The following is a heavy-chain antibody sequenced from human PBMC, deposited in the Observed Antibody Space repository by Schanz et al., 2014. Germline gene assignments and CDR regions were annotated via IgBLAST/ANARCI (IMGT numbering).Heavy chain of an antibody. Sequence: EVHLLDSGGGLVEPGGSLRLSCAASTFTFSSDWMSWVRQAPGKGLEWVSSFNDGGVNKYYADSVKGRFTISSDNSKNTLYLQMNSLRAEDTAVYYCARPALWFGDNCFDPWGQGTLXTVSS. D-gene: IGHD3-10*01. J-gene: IGHJ5*02. CDR2: FNDGGVNK. CDR1: TFTFSSDW. CDR3: ARPALWFGDNCFDP. V-gene: IGHV3-23*01.